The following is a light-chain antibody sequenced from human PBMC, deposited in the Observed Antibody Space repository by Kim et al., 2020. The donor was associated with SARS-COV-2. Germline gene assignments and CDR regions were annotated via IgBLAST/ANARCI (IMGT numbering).Light chain of an antibody. J-gene: IGLJ1*01. Sequence: PEKKARITCGGTNIESKSVHWYQQKPGQAPVLVIYYDRDRPSGIPERFSGSNSGNTATLTISRVEAGDEAEYYCQVWDRSTDHQVFGTGTKVTVL. CDR1: NIESKS. CDR2: YDR. CDR3: QVWDRSTDHQV. V-gene: IGLV3-21*04.